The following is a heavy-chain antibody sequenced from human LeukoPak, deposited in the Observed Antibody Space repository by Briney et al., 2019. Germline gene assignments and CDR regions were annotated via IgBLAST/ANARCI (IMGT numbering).Heavy chain of an antibody. CDR2: IYYSGST. D-gene: IGHD3-9*01. CDR3: ARSYYDILAGRPYYFDY. V-gene: IGHV4-59*08. J-gene: IGHJ4*02. CDR1: GGSISSYY. Sequence: SETLSLTCTVSGGSISSYYWSWIRQPPGKGLEWIGYIYYSGSTNYNPSLKSRVTISVDTSKNQFSLKLSSVTAADTAVYYCARSYYDILAGRPYYFDYWGQGTLVTVSS.